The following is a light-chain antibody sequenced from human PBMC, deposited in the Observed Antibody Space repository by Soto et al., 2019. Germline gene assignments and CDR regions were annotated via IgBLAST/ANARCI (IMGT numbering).Light chain of an antibody. CDR3: AVWDDSLSGWV. CDR1: SSNIGSNY. CDR2: RND. Sequence: QSVLTQPPSTSGTPGQRLTISCSGSSSNIGSNYVYWYQQLPGTAPKLLIYRNDQRPSGVPARYSGSKSDTSASLAISGLRSGDEAEDYCAVWDDSLSGWVFGGGTKLTVL. V-gene: IGLV1-47*01. J-gene: IGLJ3*02.